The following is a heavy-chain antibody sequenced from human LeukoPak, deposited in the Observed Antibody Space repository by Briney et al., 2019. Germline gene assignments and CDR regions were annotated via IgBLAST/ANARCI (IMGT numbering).Heavy chain of an antibody. D-gene: IGHD2-2*01. J-gene: IGHJ6*02. CDR1: GYTFTSYA. V-gene: IGHV7-4-1*02. CDR3: ARGEIHYQLPNSPEMDV. Sequence: ASVKVSCKASGYTFTSYAMNWVRQAPGQGLEWMGWINTNTGNPTYAQGFTGRFVFSLDTSVSTAYLQISSLKAEDTAVYYCARGEIHYQLPNSPEMDVWGQGTTVTVSS. CDR2: INTNTGNP.